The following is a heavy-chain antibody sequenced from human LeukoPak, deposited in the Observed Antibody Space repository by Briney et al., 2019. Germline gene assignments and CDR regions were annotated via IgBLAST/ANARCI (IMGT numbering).Heavy chain of an antibody. V-gene: IGHV3-33*06. CDR3: AKDRDRFENLDY. Sequence: PGGSLRLSCAASGFTFCSYGMHWVRQAPGKGLEWVAVIYYDGSIKYYADSVKGRFTISRDNSKNTLYLQMNSLRAEDTAVYYCAKDRDRFENLDYWGQGTLVTVSS. J-gene: IGHJ4*02. CDR2: IYYDGSIK. CDR1: GFTFCSYG. D-gene: IGHD3-10*01.